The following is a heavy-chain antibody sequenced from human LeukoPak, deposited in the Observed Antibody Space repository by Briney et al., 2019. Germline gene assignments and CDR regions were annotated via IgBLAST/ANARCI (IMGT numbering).Heavy chain of an antibody. D-gene: IGHD3-10*01. CDR3: ARSRELLDFDT. CDR1: GYTFSDYT. V-gene: IGHV1-2*02. J-gene: IGHJ4*02. Sequence: ASVKVSCKTSGYTFSDYTIHWVRQAPGQGLEWMGWINPSSNAANYAQRFEGRVSLTRDTTISTADMVLTSLTSDDTGVYYCARSRELLDFDTWGQGTLVSVSS. CDR2: INPSSNAA.